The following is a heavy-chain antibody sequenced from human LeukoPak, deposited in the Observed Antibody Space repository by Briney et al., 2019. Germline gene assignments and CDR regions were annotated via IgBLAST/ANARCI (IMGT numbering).Heavy chain of an antibody. D-gene: IGHD3-10*01. Sequence: KPSETLSLTCAVYGGSFSGYYWSWIRQPPGKGLEWIAYIDYSGSTNYNPSLKSRVTISVDTSKNQFSLNLSSVTAADTAVYYCAGERGAYGMDVWGQGTTVTVSS. J-gene: IGHJ6*02. CDR1: GGSFSGYY. CDR3: AGERGAYGMDV. V-gene: IGHV4-59*01. CDR2: IDYSGST.